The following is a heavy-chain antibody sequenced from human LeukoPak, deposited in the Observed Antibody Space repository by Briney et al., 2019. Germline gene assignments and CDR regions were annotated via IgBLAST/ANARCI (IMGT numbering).Heavy chain of an antibody. V-gene: IGHV3-15*01. CDR1: GFTFSNAW. D-gene: IGHD3-22*01. CDR2: ITSKTDGGTT. J-gene: IGHJ4*02. CDR3: TTEGGTYYYDSSGYYYFDY. Sequence: GGSLRLSCAASGFTFSNAWMSWVRQAPGKGLEWVGRITSKTDGGTTDYAALVKGRFTISRDDSKNTLYLQMNSLKTEDTAVYYCTTEGGTYYYDSSGYYYFDYWGQGTLVTVSS.